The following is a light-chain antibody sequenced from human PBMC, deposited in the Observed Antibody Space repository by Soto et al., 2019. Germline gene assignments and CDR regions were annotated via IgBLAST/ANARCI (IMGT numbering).Light chain of an antibody. CDR1: RDISNS. CDR2: GAS. CDR3: QQTSAFPRT. J-gene: IGKJ1*01. Sequence: DIQMTQPPSSVSASVGDRLTITCRASRDISNSLAWYQQTPGRAPKLLLRGASSLHRGVPSRFSGGGAGTEFTLTISNLQPEYFATYYCQQTSAFPRTVGQGTKVDIK. V-gene: IGKV1-12*01.